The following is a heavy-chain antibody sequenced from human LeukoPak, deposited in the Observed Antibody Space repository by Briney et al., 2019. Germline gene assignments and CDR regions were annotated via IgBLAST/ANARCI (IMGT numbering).Heavy chain of an antibody. CDR3: ARGVEPLAANTLAY. J-gene: IGHJ4*02. CDR2: LYSDGNT. Sequence: GGSLRLSCAASGFNFIYYSMTWVRQAPGKGLEWVSVLYSDGNTKYADSVQGRFTISRDNSKNTLYLEMNSLSPDDTAVYYCARGVEPLAANTLAYWGQGTLVTVSS. V-gene: IGHV3-53*01. D-gene: IGHD1-14*01. CDR1: GFNFIYYS.